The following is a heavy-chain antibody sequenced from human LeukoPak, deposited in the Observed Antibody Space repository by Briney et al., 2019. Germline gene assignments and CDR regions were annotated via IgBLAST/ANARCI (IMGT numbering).Heavy chain of an antibody. Sequence: KASETLSLTCTVSGGSISSTSYYWDWIRQPPGKGLEWIGSIYYGETTYYSSSLKSRVTISVNTSKNQFSLRLTSVTAADTAAYYCARQVSDYFYYYIDVWGRGTTVTVSS. D-gene: IGHD5/OR15-5a*01. CDR3: ARQVSDYFYYYIDV. CDR1: GGSISSTSYY. V-gene: IGHV4-39*01. J-gene: IGHJ6*03. CDR2: IYYGETT.